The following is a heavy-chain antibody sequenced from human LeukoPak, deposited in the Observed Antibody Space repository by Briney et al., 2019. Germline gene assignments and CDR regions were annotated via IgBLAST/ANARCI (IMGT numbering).Heavy chain of an antibody. V-gene: IGHV1-3*01. CDR2: INGGKGNI. J-gene: IGHJ5*02. Sequence: ASLKVSCKASGYIFTSYAMHWVRQAPGQRLEWMGWINGGKGNIKYSQKFQGRVTISKDTSARTAYMELSSLRSEDTAVYYCARSRTDDYGDWWWFDPWGQGTLVTVSS. CDR1: GYIFTSYA. CDR3: ARSRTDDYGDWWWFDP. D-gene: IGHD4-17*01.